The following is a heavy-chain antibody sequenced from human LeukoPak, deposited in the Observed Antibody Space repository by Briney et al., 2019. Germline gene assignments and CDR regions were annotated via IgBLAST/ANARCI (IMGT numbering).Heavy chain of an antibody. V-gene: IGHV1-24*01. CDR1: GYTLTELS. D-gene: IGHD5-24*01. Sequence: ASVKVSCKVSGYTLTELSMHWVRQAPGKGLEWMGGFDPEDGETIYAQKFQGRVTMTEDTSTDTAYMELSSLRSEDTAVYYCARVGKKEMDFDYWGQGTLVTVSS. CDR2: FDPEDGET. J-gene: IGHJ4*02. CDR3: ARVGKKEMDFDY.